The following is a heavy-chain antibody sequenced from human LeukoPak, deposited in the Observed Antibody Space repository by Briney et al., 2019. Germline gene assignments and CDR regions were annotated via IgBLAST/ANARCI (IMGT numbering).Heavy chain of an antibody. CDR3: ARAGRFDSGHAWFDP. CDR1: GYTFISHD. CDR2: INPNSGNT. D-gene: IGHD5-12*01. J-gene: IGHJ5*02. V-gene: IGHV1-8*03. Sequence: GPVKVSCKASGYTFISHDINWVRQATGQGLEWMGWINPNSGNTGYAQKFQGRVTFTRNTSISTAYMELSSLRSEDTAVYYCARAGRFDSGHAWFDPWGQGTLVTVSS.